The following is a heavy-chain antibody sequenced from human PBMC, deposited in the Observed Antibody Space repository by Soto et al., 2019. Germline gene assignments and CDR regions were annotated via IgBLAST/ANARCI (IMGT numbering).Heavy chain of an antibody. CDR1: GGSISSGDYY. J-gene: IGHJ6*02. Sequence: SETLSLTCTVSGGSISSGDYYWSWIRQPPGKGLEWIGYIYYSGSTYYNPSLKSRVTISVDTSKNQFSLKLSSVTAADTAVYYFVRARDYDSSGYYYYYYGMDVWGQGTTVTVSS. CDR3: VRARDYDSSGYYYYYYGMDV. CDR2: IYYSGST. D-gene: IGHD3-22*01. V-gene: IGHV4-30-4*01.